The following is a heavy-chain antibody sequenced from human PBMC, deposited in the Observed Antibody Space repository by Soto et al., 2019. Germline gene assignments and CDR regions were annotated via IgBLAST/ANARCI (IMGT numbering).Heavy chain of an antibody. V-gene: IGHV4-61*08. CDR2: TYYSGST. CDR1: GGSNSSGGYS. J-gene: IGHJ5*02. Sequence: PSDTLSLTCSVSGGSNSSGGYSWSWIRQPPGKGLEWIGYTYYSGSTNYNPSLKSRVTISVDTSKNQFSLKLSSVTAADTAVYSCARYGSGSSVWLVPWGQGTLVNVYS. D-gene: IGHD3-10*01. CDR3: ARYGSGSSVWLVP.